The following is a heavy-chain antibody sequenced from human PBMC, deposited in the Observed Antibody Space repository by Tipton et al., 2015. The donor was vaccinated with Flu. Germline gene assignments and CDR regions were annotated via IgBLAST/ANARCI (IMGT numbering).Heavy chain of an antibody. V-gene: IGHV3-30*13. CDR2: ISYDGSNQ. CDR1: GFTFSNYG. Sequence: SLRLSCAASGFTFSNYGMFWVRQAPGKGLEWVTTISYDGSNQYYADSVKGRFTISRDNSKNMVYLQMNSLRAEDTAVYYCAAITIGIAAAGTVTIDYWGQGILVTVSS. D-gene: IGHD6-13*01. CDR3: AAITIGIAAAGTVTIDY. J-gene: IGHJ4*02.